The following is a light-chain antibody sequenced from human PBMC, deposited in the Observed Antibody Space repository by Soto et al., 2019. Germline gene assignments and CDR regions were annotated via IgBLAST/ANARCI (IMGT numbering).Light chain of an antibody. Sequence: QSALAQPASVSGSPGQTITISCTGTSSDVGGYNAVSRYQHHPGKAPKLIIYEVTHRPAGVSGRFSASKSGNTASLTISGLQAEDEADYYCNSFRVNRLYVFGTGTKVTVL. CDR3: NSFRVNRLYV. CDR1: SSDVGGYNA. V-gene: IGLV2-14*01. J-gene: IGLJ1*01. CDR2: EVT.